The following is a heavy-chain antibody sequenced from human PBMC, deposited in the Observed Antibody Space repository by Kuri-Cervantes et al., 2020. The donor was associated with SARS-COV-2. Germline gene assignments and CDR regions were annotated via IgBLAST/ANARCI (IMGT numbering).Heavy chain of an antibody. J-gene: IGHJ6*03. Sequence: SETLSLTCAVYGGSFSDYYWSWVRQPPGKGLEWIGEINHSGNTNYDPSLKSRVTISIDTSKNQFSLKLSSVTAADTAVYYCARGQSCSSTSCYRGAYYYYYMDVWGKGTTVTVSS. CDR3: ARGQSCSSTSCYRGAYYYYYMDV. CDR1: GGSFSDYY. D-gene: IGHD2-2*01. V-gene: IGHV4-34*01. CDR2: INHSGNT.